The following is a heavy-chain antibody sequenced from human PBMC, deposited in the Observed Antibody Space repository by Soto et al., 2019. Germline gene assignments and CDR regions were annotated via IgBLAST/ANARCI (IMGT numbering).Heavy chain of an antibody. CDR1: GGSVSIGSYY. Sequence: SETLSLTCTVSGGSVSIGSYYWSCIRQPPGKGLEWIGYIYYSGSTNYNPSLKSRVTISVDTSKNQFSLKLSSVTAADTAVYYCARDLGDDLRFDYWGQGTLVTVSS. CDR3: ARDLGDDLRFDY. J-gene: IGHJ4*02. D-gene: IGHD4-17*01. CDR2: IYYSGST. V-gene: IGHV4-61*01.